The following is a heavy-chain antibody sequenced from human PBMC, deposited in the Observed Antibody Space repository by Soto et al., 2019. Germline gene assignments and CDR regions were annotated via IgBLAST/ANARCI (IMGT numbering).Heavy chain of an antibody. CDR1: GDRVSRNTAT. Sequence: QTLSLTCAISGDRVSRNTATWDWVRQSPSRGLEWLGRTYFRSKWYNDYAVSVKSRITINADTSKNQFSLQVNSVTPDDTAVYYCARGGKIAAAGTANWFDPWGQGTLVTVSS. J-gene: IGHJ5*02. V-gene: IGHV6-1*01. CDR2: TYFRSKWYN. D-gene: IGHD6-13*01. CDR3: ARGGKIAAAGTANWFDP.